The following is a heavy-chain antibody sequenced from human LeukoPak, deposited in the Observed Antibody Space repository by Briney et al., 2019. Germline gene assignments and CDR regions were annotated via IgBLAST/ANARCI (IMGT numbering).Heavy chain of an antibody. D-gene: IGHD5/OR15-5a*01. V-gene: IGHV4-39*01. Sequence: PSETLSLTCTVSGVSISSNSQYWAWIRQPPGKGLEWLGTISYSGSTHYNPSLKSRVTIFLDTTKNQFSLKLSSMTAADTAVYYCARNPGTSTLDYWGQGTLVTVSS. J-gene: IGHJ4*02. CDR1: GVSISSNSQY. CDR2: ISYSGST. CDR3: ARNPGTSTLDY.